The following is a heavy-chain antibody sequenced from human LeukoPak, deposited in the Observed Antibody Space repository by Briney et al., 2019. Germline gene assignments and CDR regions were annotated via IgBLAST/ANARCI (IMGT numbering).Heavy chain of an antibody. Sequence: GESLKISWKGSGYSFSSYWIGWVRQMPGKGLDLVVIVYPGDSDTRFRPSLEGPVTLSADQSIGPAYLQWSRPKAPGPALHYWAIVAAGTGWFDPWGQGTLLTVSS. CDR2: VYPGDSDT. V-gene: IGHV5-51*01. CDR1: GYSFSSYW. D-gene: IGHD6-13*01. CDR3: AIVAAGTGWFDP. J-gene: IGHJ5*02.